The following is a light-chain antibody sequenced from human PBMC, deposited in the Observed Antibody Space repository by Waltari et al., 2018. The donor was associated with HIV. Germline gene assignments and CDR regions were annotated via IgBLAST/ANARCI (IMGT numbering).Light chain of an antibody. CDR3: SSFAPTNKFYVL. CDR2: EVT. CDR1: SSDIGGYNY. J-gene: IGLJ2*01. Sequence: QSTLTQPPSASGSPGQSVTISCTGTSSDIGGYNYVSWYQQHPDKAPKLIMTEVTKRPSCVPDRFSGSQSSYTASLTVSGLQADDEALYYCSSFAPTNKFYVLFGGGTTLTVL. V-gene: IGLV2-8*01.